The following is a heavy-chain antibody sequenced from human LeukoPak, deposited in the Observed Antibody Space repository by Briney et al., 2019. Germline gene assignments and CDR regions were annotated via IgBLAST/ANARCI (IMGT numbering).Heavy chain of an antibody. CDR3: ARPGDGDYREPCVGSGKCPFDI. J-gene: IGHJ3*02. Sequence: ASVKVSCKASGYTFTSYGISWVRQAPGQGLEWMGWISAYNGNTNYAQKLQGRVTMTTDTSTSTAYMELRSLRSDDTAVYYCARPGDGDYREPCVGSGKCPFDIWGQGTMVTVSS. CDR2: ISAYNGNT. D-gene: IGHD4-17*01. V-gene: IGHV1-18*01. CDR1: GYTFTSYG.